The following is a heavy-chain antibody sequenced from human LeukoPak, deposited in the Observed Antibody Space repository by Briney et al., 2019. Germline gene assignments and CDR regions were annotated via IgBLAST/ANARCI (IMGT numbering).Heavy chain of an antibody. J-gene: IGHJ4*02. D-gene: IGHD1-26*01. CDR1: GGSFSGYY. Sequence: SETLSLTCAVYGGSFSGYYWSWIRQPPGKGLEWIGEINHSGSTNYNPSLKSRVTISVDTSKNQFSLKLSSVTAADTAVYYCGRSGGPEVSFDYWGQGTLVTVSS. V-gene: IGHV4-34*01. CDR3: GRSGGPEVSFDY. CDR2: INHSGST.